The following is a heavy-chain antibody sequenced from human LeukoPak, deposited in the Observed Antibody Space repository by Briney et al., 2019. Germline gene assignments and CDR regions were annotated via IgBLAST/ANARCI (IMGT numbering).Heavy chain of an antibody. V-gene: IGHV4-34*01. CDR3: ARIRSTMVRAPNDY. J-gene: IGHJ4*02. CDR2: INHSGST. CDR1: GGSFSGYY. D-gene: IGHD3-10*01. Sequence: PSETLSLTCAVDGGSFSGYYWSWIRQPPGKGLEWIGEINHSGSTNYNPSLKSRVTISVDTSKNQFSLKLSSVTAADTAVYYCARIRSTMVRAPNDYWGQGTLVTVSS.